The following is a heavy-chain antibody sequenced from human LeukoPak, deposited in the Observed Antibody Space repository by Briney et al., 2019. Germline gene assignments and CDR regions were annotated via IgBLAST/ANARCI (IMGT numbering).Heavy chain of an antibody. CDR3: AKEHILGYIDY. V-gene: IGHV3-21*04. D-gene: IGHD1-26*01. J-gene: IGHJ4*02. CDR2: ISSSSSYI. Sequence: GGSLRLSCAASGYTFSSYSMNWVRQAPGKGLEWVSSISSSSSYIYYADSVKGRFTISRDNAKNSLYLQMNSLRAEDTAVYYCAKEHILGYIDYWGQGPLVTVSS. CDR1: GYTFSSYS.